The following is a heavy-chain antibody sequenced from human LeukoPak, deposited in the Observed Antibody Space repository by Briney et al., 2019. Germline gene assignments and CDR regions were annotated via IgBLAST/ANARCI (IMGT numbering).Heavy chain of an antibody. CDR3: AKDLAKWLLGAFDI. V-gene: IGHV3-23*01. D-gene: IGHD6-19*01. Sequence: PGGSLRFSCAASGFTFSSYAMSWVRQAPGKGMEWVSAIRSGGSTDYADSVKGRFNISRDNSKKMLFLQMNSMRAEATAIYYCAKDLAKWLLGAFDIWGQGTMVTVSS. CDR1: GFTFSSYA. CDR2: IRSGGST. J-gene: IGHJ3*02.